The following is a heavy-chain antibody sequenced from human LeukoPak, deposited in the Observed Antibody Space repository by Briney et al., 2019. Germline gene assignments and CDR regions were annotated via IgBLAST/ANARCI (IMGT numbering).Heavy chain of an antibody. CDR2: IYYSGST. Sequence: GSLRLSCTASGFTFGDYAMSWIRQAPGKGLEWIGEIYYSGSTKYNPSLKSRITISVDTSKNQFSLNLRSVTAADTAVYYCAKNRLNSGGYPSFEYWGQGTLVTVSS. J-gene: IGHJ4*02. V-gene: IGHV4-59*12. D-gene: IGHD3-22*01. CDR3: AKNRLNSGGYPSFEY. CDR1: GFTFGDYA.